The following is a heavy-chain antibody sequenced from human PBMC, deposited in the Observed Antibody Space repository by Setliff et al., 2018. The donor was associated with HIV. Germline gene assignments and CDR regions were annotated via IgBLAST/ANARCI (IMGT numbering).Heavy chain of an antibody. D-gene: IGHD2-8*02. CDR2: TTPLLGTT. Sequence: SVKVSCKASGNTFSSYGITWVRQAPGQGLEWMGGTTPLLGTTNYAQKFQGRVTITTDEPTNTVYMELSGLRSEDTAMYYCARVGSYWSTFDYWGQGALGTVPQ. CDR3: ARVGSYWSTFDY. CDR1: GNTFSSYG. V-gene: IGHV1-69*05. J-gene: IGHJ4*02.